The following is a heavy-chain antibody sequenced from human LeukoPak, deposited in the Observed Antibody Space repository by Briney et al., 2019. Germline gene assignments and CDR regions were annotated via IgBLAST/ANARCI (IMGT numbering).Heavy chain of an antibody. V-gene: IGHV4-59*01. D-gene: IGHD1-26*01. Sequence: SETLSLTCTVSGGSISSYYWSWIRQPPGKGLEWIGYIYYTGSTNNTSLKSRVTISVDTSENQFSLKLSSVTAADTAVYYCARAGSYRGYFDYWGQGTLVTVSS. CDR2: IYYTGST. CDR1: GGSISSYY. CDR3: ARAGSYRGYFDY. J-gene: IGHJ4*02.